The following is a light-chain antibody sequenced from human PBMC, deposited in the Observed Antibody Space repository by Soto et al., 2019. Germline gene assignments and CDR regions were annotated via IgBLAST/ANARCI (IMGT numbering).Light chain of an antibody. J-gene: IGLJ2*01. Sequence: QSALTQPASVSGSPGQSITISCTGTSSDVGGYNYVSWYQQHPGKAPKLMIYDVSNRPSGVSNRFSGSKSGNTASLTISGLQAGDEADYYCSPYTTSSTPHVVFGGGPQLTVL. CDR3: SPYTTSSTPHVV. CDR1: SSDVGGYNY. V-gene: IGLV2-14*01. CDR2: DVS.